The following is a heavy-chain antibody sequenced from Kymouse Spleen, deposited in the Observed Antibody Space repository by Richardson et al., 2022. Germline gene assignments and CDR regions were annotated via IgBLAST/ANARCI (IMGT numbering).Heavy chain of an antibody. CDR1: GFTFSGSA. J-gene: IGHJ6*02. V-gene: IGHV3-73*02. Sequence: EVQLVESGGGLVQPGGSLKLSCAASGFTFSGSAMHWVRQASGKGLEWVGRIRSKANSYATAYAASVKGRFTISRDDSKNTAYLQMNSLKTEDTAVYYCTIGSPPYYYGMDVWGQGTTVTVSS. CDR2: IRSKANSYAT. CDR3: TIGSPPYYYGMDV. D-gene: IGHD1-26*01,IGHD3-10*01,IGHD3-16*02.